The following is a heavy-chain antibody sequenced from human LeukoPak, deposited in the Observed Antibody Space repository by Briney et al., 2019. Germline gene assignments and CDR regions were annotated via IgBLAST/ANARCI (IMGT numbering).Heavy chain of an antibody. J-gene: IGHJ6*02. CDR3: AREREVPGHYWYAMDV. Sequence: GGSLRLSCAASGFTFSSYSMNWVRQAPGKGLEWVSSISSSSSYIYYADSVKGRFTISRDNAKNSLYLQMSSLRDNDTAVYYCAREREVPGHYWYAMDVWGQGTTVTVSS. CDR1: GFTFSSYS. V-gene: IGHV3-21*01. CDR2: ISSSSSYI. D-gene: IGHD1-26*01.